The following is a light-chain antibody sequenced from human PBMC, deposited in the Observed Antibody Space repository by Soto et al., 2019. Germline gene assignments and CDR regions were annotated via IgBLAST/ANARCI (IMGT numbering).Light chain of an antibody. J-gene: IGLJ1*01. CDR2: AVS. CDR3: SSYTSTFYV. CDR1: SSDVGAYDY. V-gene: IGLV2-14*01. Sequence: QSVLTQPASVSGSPGQSITISCTGTSSDVGAYDYVSWYQQHPGKAPKLMIYAVSNRPSGVSNRFSGSKSANTASLTISGLQAEDEADYYCSSYTSTFYVFGTGTKVTVL.